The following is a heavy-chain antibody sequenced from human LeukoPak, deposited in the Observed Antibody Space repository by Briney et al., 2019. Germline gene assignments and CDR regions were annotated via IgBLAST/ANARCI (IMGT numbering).Heavy chain of an antibody. D-gene: IGHD1-1*01. V-gene: IGHV3-30*18. CDR3: AKVQLERRELLPNFDS. Sequence: GGSLRLSCAASGFTFSSYGMHWVRQAPGKGLEWVAVMSYNGQITYYADSVKGRFTISRDNSQNMLYLQMNSLIVDDTSVYYCAKVQLERRELLPNFDSWGQGTLVTVSS. CDR2: MSYNGQIT. J-gene: IGHJ4*02. CDR1: GFTFSSYG.